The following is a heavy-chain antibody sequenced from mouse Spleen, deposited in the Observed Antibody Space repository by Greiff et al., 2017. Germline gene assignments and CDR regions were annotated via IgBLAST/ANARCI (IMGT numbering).Heavy chain of an antibody. Sequence: EVKLVESGGGLVKPGGSLKLSCAASGFTFSSYAMSWVRQTPEKRLEWVATISSGGSYTYYPDSVKGRFTISRDNAKNTLYLQMSSLRSEDTAMYYCARPYYGSSLYYAMDYWGQGTSVTVSS. CDR2: ISSGGSYT. D-gene: IGHD1-1*01. J-gene: IGHJ4*01. V-gene: IGHV5-9-1*01. CDR1: GFTFSSYA. CDR3: ARPYYGSSLYYAMDY.